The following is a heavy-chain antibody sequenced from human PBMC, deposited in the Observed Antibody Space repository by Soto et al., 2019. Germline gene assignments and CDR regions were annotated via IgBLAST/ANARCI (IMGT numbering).Heavy chain of an antibody. J-gene: IGHJ6*02. V-gene: IGHV1-18*01. D-gene: IGHD3-22*01. Sequence: QVQLVQSGAEVKKPGASVKVSCKASGYTFTSYGISWVRQAPGQGLEWMGWISAYNGNTHYAQKLQGRVTMTTDTSTSTAYMELRSLRSDDTAVYYCARGGRHDSSGYYLPFSGMDVWGQGTTVTVSS. CDR2: ISAYNGNT. CDR3: ARGGRHDSSGYYLPFSGMDV. CDR1: GYTFTSYG.